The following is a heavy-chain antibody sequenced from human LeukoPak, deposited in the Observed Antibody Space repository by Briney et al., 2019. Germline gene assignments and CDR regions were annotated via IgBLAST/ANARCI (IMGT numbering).Heavy chain of an antibody. Sequence: PSETLSLTCAVYGGSFSGYYWSWIRQPPGKGLEWVGEVNHSGSTNYNPPLKSRVTISVDTSKNQFSLKLSSVTAAETAVYYGARYYGSGSYHATSFDYWGQGTLVTVSS. D-gene: IGHD3-10*01. CDR2: VNHSGST. CDR1: GGSFSGYY. V-gene: IGHV4-34*01. CDR3: ARYYGSGSYHATSFDY. J-gene: IGHJ4*02.